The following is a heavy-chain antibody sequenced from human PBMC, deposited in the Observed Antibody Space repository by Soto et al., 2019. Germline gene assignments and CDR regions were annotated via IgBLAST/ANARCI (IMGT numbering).Heavy chain of an antibody. J-gene: IGHJ3*02. CDR3: ARTYSGYDQGTDAFDI. CDR1: GFTFSSYG. V-gene: IGHV3-33*01. CDR2: IWYDGSNK. Sequence: GGSLRLSCAASGFTFSSYGMHWVRQAPGKGLEWLAVIWYDGSNKYYADSVKGRFTISRDNSKNTLYLQMNSLRAEDTAVYYCARTYSGYDQGTDAFDIWGQGTMVTVSS. D-gene: IGHD5-12*01.